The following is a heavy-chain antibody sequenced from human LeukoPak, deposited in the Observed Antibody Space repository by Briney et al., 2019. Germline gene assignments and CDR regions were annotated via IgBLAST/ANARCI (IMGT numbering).Heavy chain of an antibody. CDR1: GFTFSDHY. CDR3: ARVPAGYYGSGSFSFYFDY. D-gene: IGHD3-10*01. V-gene: IGHV3-72*01. J-gene: IGHJ4*02. CDR2: ARNKANSYTT. Sequence: GGSLRLSCAASGFTFSDHYMDWVRQAPGKGLEWVGRARNKANSYTTEYAASVKGRFTISRDDSKNSLYLQMNSLKTEDTAVYYCARVPAGYYGSGSFSFYFDYWGQGTLVTVSS.